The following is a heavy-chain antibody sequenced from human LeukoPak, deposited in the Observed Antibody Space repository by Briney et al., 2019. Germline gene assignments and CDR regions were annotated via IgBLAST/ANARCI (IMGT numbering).Heavy chain of an antibody. Sequence: SETLSLTCTVSGYSMSSGYYWGWIRQPPGKGLQWIGSIFHSGNSYYNPSLKSRVTISVDTSKNQFSLKLISVSAADTAIYYCARHLHTWNGAYYYVDVWGKGTTVTISS. CDR1: GYSMSSGYY. D-gene: IGHD1-20*01. V-gene: IGHV4-38-2*02. CDR2: IFHSGNS. CDR3: ARHLHTWNGAYYYVDV. J-gene: IGHJ6*03.